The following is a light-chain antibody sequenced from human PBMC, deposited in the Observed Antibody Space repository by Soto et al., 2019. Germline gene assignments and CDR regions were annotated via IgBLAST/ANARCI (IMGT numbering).Light chain of an antibody. CDR2: MAS. CDR3: QQYHSLYT. Sequence: DIQMTQSPSTLSASVGDRVTITCRASQSIGSWLAWYQQKPGKAHKVLIYMASILESGVPSRFSGSGSGTEFTLTISSLQPDDFATYYCQQYHSLYTFGQGTKRE. J-gene: IGKJ2*01. CDR1: QSIGSW. V-gene: IGKV1-5*03.